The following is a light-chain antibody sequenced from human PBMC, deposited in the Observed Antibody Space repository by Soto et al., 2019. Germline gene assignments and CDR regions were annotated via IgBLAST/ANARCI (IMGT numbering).Light chain of an antibody. CDR2: EVS. Sequence: VLTQPSSVSGSPGQSITISCPGTSSYVGGYNYVSWYQQHPGKAPKLMIYEVSNRPSGVSNRFSGSKSGNTASLTISGLQAEDEDDYYCSSYTSSSPDVFGTGNKGTVL. V-gene: IGLV2-14*01. J-gene: IGLJ1*01. CDR1: SSYVGGYNY. CDR3: SSYTSSSPDV.